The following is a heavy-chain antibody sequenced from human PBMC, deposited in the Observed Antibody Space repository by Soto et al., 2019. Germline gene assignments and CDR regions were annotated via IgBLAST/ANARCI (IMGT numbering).Heavy chain of an antibody. D-gene: IGHD3-22*01. J-gene: IGHJ5*02. Sequence: QVQLQESGPGLVKPSETLSLTCTVSGGSVSSGSYYWSWIRQPPGKGLEWIGYIYYSGSTNYNPSLKSRVTISVDTSKNQFSLKLSSVTAADTAVYYCARGYYDSSGYRDNWFDPWGQGTLVTVSS. CDR1: GGSVSSGSYY. V-gene: IGHV4-61*01. CDR2: IYYSGST. CDR3: ARGYYDSSGYRDNWFDP.